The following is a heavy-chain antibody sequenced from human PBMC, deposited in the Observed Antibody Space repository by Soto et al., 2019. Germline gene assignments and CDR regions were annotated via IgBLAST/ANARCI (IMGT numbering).Heavy chain of an antibody. CDR1: GGSFSGYY. CDR2: IHHSGST. V-gene: IGHV4-34*02. D-gene: IGHD1-26*01. Sequence: QVRLQHWGAGLLKPSETLSLTCAVYGGSFSGYYWSWIRQPPGKGLEWIGEIHHSGSTNYNPSLKRRVTISVDTSKSQFSLKLSSVTAADTAVYYCARGVVELVTHNYHYYGMDVWGQGTTVTVSS. CDR3: ARGVVELVTHNYHYYGMDV. J-gene: IGHJ6*02.